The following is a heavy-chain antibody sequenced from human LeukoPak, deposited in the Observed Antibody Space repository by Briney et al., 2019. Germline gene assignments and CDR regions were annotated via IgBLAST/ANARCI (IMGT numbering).Heavy chain of an antibody. Sequence: GGSLRLSCAASGFTVSSNYMSWVRQAPGKGLEWVSVIYSGGSTYYADSVKGRFTISRDNSKNTLYLQMNSLRSEDTAVYYCARVIGGGPGWYYYYMDVWGKGTTVTVSS. CDR2: IYSGGST. J-gene: IGHJ6*03. CDR1: GFTVSSNY. V-gene: IGHV3-53*05. CDR3: ARVIGGGPGWYYYYMDV. D-gene: IGHD1-14*01.